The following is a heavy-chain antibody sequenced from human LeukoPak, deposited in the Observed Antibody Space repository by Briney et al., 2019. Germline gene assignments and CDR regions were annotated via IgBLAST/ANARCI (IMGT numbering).Heavy chain of an antibody. CDR2: IKSKTDGGTT. D-gene: IGHD6-19*01. CDR1: GFTFSNAW. J-gene: IGHJ3*02. Sequence: GGSLRLSCAASGFTFSNAWMSWVRQAPGKGLEWVGRIKSKTDGGTTDYAAPVKGRFTISRDDSKNTLYLQMNSLKTEATAVYYCATGYSSGWYGFDIWGQGTMVTVSS. V-gene: IGHV3-15*01. CDR3: ATGYSSGWYGFDI.